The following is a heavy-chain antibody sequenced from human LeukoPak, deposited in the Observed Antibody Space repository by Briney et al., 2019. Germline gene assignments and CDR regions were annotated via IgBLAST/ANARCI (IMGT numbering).Heavy chain of an antibody. J-gene: IGHJ4*02. V-gene: IGHV2-70*11. Sequence: SGPALVKPTQTLTLTCTFSGFSLSTSGMCVSWIRQPPGKALEWLARIDWDDDKYYSTSLKTRLTISKDTSKNQVILTMTNMDPVDTATYYCARDILTGYSFDYWGQGTLVTVSS. CDR2: IDWDDDK. CDR1: GFSLSTSGMC. D-gene: IGHD3-9*01. CDR3: ARDILTGYSFDY.